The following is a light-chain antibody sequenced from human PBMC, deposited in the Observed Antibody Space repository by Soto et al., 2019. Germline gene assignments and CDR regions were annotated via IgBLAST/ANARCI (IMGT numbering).Light chain of an antibody. Sequence: EIVLTQSPGTQSLSPGERATLSCRANRNVSSNYLAWYQQKPGQAPRLVIYGASSRATGIPDRFTGGGSGTDFTLTISRLEPEDFALYYCQQYGGSPLTFGQGTKVEVK. CDR3: QQYGGSPLT. CDR1: RNVSSNY. V-gene: IGKV3-20*01. CDR2: GAS. J-gene: IGKJ1*01.